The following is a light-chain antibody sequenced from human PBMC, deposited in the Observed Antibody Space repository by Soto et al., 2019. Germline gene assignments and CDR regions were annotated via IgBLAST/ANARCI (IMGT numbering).Light chain of an antibody. J-gene: IGLJ3*02. CDR3: GTWDSSLSLYWV. CDR1: SSNIGNNY. Sequence: QSVLTQPPSVSAAPGQKVTISCSGSSSNIGNNYVSWYQQLPGTAPKLLIYENNKRPSGIPDRFSGSKSGTSATLGITGLQTGDEADYYCGTWDSSLSLYWVFGVGTKLTVL. V-gene: IGLV1-51*02. CDR2: ENN.